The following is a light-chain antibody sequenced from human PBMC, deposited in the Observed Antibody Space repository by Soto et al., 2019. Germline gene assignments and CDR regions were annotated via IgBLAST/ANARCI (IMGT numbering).Light chain of an antibody. J-gene: IGKJ1*01. V-gene: IGKV1-5*03. CDR2: ETS. Sequence: DIQLTQSPSTLSASVGDRVTITCRASQTIISWLAWYQQKPGKAPNLLIYETSNLESGVPSRFSGSVSGTEFTLTISSRQPDDFAAYYWQYYNDYCWTFGQGTKVEIK. CDR3: QYYNDYCWT. CDR1: QTIISW.